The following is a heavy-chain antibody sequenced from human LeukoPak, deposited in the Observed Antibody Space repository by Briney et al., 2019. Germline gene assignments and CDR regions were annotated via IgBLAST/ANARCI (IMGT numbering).Heavy chain of an antibody. D-gene: IGHD5-24*01. V-gene: IGHV4-59*01. CDR1: GGSISSYY. J-gene: IGHJ6*03. CDR3: ARAPTKIYYYMDV. Sequence: SETLSLTCTVSGGSISSYYWSWIRQPPGKGLEWIGYIYYSGSTNYNPSLKSRVTISVDTSKNQFSLKLSSVTAADTAVYYCARAPTKIYYYMDVWGKGTTVTVSS. CDR2: IYYSGST.